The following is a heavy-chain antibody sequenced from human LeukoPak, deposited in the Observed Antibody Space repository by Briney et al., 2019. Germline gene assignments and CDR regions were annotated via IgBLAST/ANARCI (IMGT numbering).Heavy chain of an antibody. V-gene: IGHV3-23*01. D-gene: IGHD6-13*01. CDR2: ISGSGGST. Sequence: QSGGSLRLSCAASGFTFSSYAMSWVRQAPGKGLEWVSAISGSGGSTYYADSVKGRFTISRDNSKNTLYLQMDSLRAEDTAVYYCANGLAAAGYFDYWGQGTLVTVSS. CDR1: GFTFSSYA. CDR3: ANGLAAAGYFDY. J-gene: IGHJ4*02.